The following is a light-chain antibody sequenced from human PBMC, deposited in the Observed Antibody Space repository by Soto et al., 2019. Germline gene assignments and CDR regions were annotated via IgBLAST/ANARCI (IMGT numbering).Light chain of an antibody. Sequence: QSVLTQPPSVSAAPGQRVTIFCSGSSSTIGNNYVSWYQQLPGTDPILLIYDNHHRPSGIPDRFSGSKSGTSATLVITGLQTGDEADYYCGTWDSNLNNGVVFGGGTKVTVL. J-gene: IGLJ2*01. CDR1: SSTIGNNY. CDR2: DNH. V-gene: IGLV1-51*01. CDR3: GTWDSNLNNGVV.